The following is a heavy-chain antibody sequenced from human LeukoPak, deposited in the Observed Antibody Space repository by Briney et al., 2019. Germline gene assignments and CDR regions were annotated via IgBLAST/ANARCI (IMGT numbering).Heavy chain of an antibody. CDR1: GYTFTSYG. CDR2: ISAYNGNT. J-gene: IGHJ4*02. Sequence: ASVKVSCKSSGYTFTSYGISWVRQAPGQGLEWMGWISAYNGNTNYAQKLQGRGSMSTDTATSTAYMELRSLRSDDTAVYYCARGGNSKTRRPFDYWGQGTLVTVSS. CDR3: ARGGNSKTRRPFDY. V-gene: IGHV1-18*01. D-gene: IGHD3-10*01.